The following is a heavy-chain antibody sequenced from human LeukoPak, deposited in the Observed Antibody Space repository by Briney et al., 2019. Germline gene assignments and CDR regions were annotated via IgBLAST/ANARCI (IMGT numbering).Heavy chain of an antibody. V-gene: IGHV3-30*18. Sequence: GGSLRLSCAASGFTFTNYDMHWVRQAPGKGLEWVAVISFDGRNEYYADSVKGRFTISRDNPKKTLYLQMNSLRAGDTAVYYCAKGNFYRGLAVAGADYYSGLDVWGHGTTVTVSS. CDR2: ISFDGRNE. J-gene: IGHJ6*02. D-gene: IGHD6-19*01. CDR3: AKGNFYRGLAVAGADYYSGLDV. CDR1: GFTFTNYD.